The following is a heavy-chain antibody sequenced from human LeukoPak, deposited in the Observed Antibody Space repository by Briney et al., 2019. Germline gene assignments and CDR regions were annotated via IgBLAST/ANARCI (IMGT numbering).Heavy chain of an antibody. CDR2: ISGSGGSA. CDR3: VPEGFDI. J-gene: IGHJ3*02. CDR1: GFTFSSYA. V-gene: IGHV3-23*01. Sequence: HAGGSLRLSCAASGFTFSSYAMSWVRQAPGRGLEWVSIISGSGGSAYYADSVKGRFIISRDNFKNTVNLEMSSLRAEDTAVYYCVPEGFDIWGQGTMVTVSS.